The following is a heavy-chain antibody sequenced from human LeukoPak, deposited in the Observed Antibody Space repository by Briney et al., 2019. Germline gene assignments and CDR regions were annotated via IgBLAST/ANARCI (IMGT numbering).Heavy chain of an antibody. Sequence: ASVKVSCKASGYTFTSYYIHWVRQAPGQGLEWMGWISAYNGNTNYAQKVQARVTMTTDTSTSTAYMELRSLRSDDTAIYYCARASSGWSLNYWGQGTLVTVSS. CDR2: ISAYNGNT. V-gene: IGHV1-18*04. CDR1: GYTFTSYY. CDR3: ARASSGWSLNY. D-gene: IGHD6-19*01. J-gene: IGHJ4*02.